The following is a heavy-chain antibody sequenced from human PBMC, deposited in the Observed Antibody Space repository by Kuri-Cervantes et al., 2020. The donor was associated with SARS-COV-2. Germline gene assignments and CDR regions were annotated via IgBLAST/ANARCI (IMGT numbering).Heavy chain of an antibody. J-gene: IGHJ4*02. V-gene: IGHV3-53*01. CDR3: ARGRYTNSWYYFDY. D-gene: IGHD6-13*01. Sequence: GGSLRLSCAASGFTVSDYYMTWVRQAPGKGLEWVSVIYVHRTEYADSVKGRFTISRDNSNNTVYLQMNSLRAEDAAVYYCARGRYTNSWYYFDYWSQGTLVTVSS. CDR2: IYVHRT. CDR1: GFTVSDYY.